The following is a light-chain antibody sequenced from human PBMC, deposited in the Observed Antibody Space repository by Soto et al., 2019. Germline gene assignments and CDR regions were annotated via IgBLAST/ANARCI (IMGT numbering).Light chain of an antibody. V-gene: IGKV4-1*01. Sequence: DIVLTQSPDSLAVSLGEKATINCRSSQSVLYSSNDKNFLTWYQQTPGQPPKLLIYWASTRESGVPERFSGSGSGTDFTLTISSLQAEDVAVYYCHQYYSTPWTFGQGTKVEIK. CDR1: QSVLYSSNDKNF. CDR3: HQYYSTPWT. J-gene: IGKJ1*01. CDR2: WAS.